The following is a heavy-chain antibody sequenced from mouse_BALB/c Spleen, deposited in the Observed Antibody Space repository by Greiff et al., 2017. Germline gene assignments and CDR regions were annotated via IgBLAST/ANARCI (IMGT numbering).Heavy chain of an antibody. CDR2: IWSGGST. CDR1: GFSLTSYG. D-gene: IGHD2-14*01. Sequence: QVQLQQSGPGLVQPSQSLSITCTVSGFSLTSYGVHWVRQSPGKGLEWLGVIWSGGSTDYNAAFISRLSISKDNSKSQVFFKMNSLQADDTAIYYCASYYRYERGDAMDYWGQGTSVTVSS. CDR3: ASYYRYERGDAMDY. J-gene: IGHJ4*01. V-gene: IGHV2-4-1*01.